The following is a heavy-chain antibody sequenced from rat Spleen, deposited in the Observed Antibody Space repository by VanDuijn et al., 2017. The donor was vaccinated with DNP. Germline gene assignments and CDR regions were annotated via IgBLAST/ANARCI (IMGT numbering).Heavy chain of an antibody. D-gene: IGHD1-4*01. CDR1: GYTFTNYY. Sequence: QVQLQQSGTELTKPGSSVKISCKASGYTFTNYYIGWIRQPTGQGLEYIGYINTGSGGTNFNEKFKGKATLTVDKSSSTAFMQLSSLTPDDSAVYYCARRRLPYWYFDFWGPGTMVTVSS. V-gene: IGHV1-43*01. CDR3: ARRRLPYWYFDF. CDR2: INTGSGGT. J-gene: IGHJ1*01.